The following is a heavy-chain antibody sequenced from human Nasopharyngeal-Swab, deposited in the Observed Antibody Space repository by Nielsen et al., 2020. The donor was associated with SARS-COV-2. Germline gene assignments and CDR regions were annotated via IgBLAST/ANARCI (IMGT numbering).Heavy chain of an antibody. CDR2: INPSGGST. CDR1: GYTFTSYY. V-gene: IGHV1-46*01. J-gene: IGHJ4*02. Sequence: ASVKVSCKASGYTFTSYYMHWVRQAPGQGLEWMGIINPSGGSTSYAQKFQGRVTMTRDTSTSTVYMELSSLRFEDTAVYYCARDSGSNYDYVWGSYRYTSGYFDYWGQGTLVTVSS. CDR3: ARDSGSNYDYVWGSYRYTSGYFDY. D-gene: IGHD3-16*02.